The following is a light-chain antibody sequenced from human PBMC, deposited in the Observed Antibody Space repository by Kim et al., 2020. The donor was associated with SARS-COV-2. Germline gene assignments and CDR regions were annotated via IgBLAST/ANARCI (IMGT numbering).Light chain of an antibody. J-gene: IGLJ3*02. Sequence: GQSITISCTGTSSDIGASNYIAWYQQHPGKAPKLMIYDVSNRPSGVSDRFSGSKSGNTASLTVSGLQAEDEADYYCTSFTKSATGVFGGGTQLTVL. CDR3: TSFTKSATGV. CDR2: DVS. V-gene: IGLV2-14*03. CDR1: SSDIGASNY.